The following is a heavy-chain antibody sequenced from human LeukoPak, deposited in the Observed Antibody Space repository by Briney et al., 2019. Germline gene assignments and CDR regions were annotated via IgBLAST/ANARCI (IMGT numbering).Heavy chain of an antibody. Sequence: GGSLRLSCAASGFTFSSYWMSWVRQAPGKGLEWVANIRQDGSEKYYVDSLKGRFTISRDNAKNSLYLQMNSLRAEDTAVDYCARGNYGSIDAFDIWGQGTMVTVSS. D-gene: IGHD3-10*01. CDR3: ARGNYGSIDAFDI. V-gene: IGHV3-7*05. CDR2: IRQDGSEK. J-gene: IGHJ3*02. CDR1: GFTFSSYW.